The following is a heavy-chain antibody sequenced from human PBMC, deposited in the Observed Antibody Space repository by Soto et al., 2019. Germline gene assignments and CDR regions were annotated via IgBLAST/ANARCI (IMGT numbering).Heavy chain of an antibody. CDR1: GGSFSGYY. D-gene: IGHD3-9*01. CDR2: INHSGST. Sequence: QVQLQQWGAGLLKPSETLSLTCAVYGGSFSGYYWSWIRQPPGKGLEWIGEINHSGSTNYNPPLKSRVTISVDTSKNQFSLKLSSVTAADTAVYYCARGRDYDILTGYYNPPQIFDPWGQGTLVTVSS. CDR3: ARGRDYDILTGYYNPPQIFDP. J-gene: IGHJ5*02. V-gene: IGHV4-34*01.